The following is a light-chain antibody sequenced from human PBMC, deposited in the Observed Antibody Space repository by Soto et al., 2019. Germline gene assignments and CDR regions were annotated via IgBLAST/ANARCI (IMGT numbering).Light chain of an antibody. CDR2: YGS. V-gene: IGLV3-21*04. CDR1: NIGSKS. J-gene: IGLJ2*01. CDR3: QVWDSSSEVV. Sequence: SYELTQPPSVSVAPGKTARITCGGNNIGSKSVPWYQQRPGQAPVLVIYYGSDRPSGIPERFSGSNSGNRATLTISRVEAGDEDDYYCQVWDSSSEVVFGGGTTLTVL.